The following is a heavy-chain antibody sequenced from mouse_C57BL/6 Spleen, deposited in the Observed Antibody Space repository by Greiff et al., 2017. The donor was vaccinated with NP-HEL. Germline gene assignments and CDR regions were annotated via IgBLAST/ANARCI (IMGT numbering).Heavy chain of an antibody. CDR1: GYTFTDYN. CDR2: INPNNGGT. V-gene: IGHV1-18*01. J-gene: IGHJ4*01. CDR3: AREGDSSGNYYAMDY. D-gene: IGHD3-2*02. Sequence: VQLQQSGPELVKPGASVKIPCKASGYTFTDYNMDWVKQSHGKSLEWIGDINPNNGGTIYNQKFKGKATLTVDKSSSTAYMELRSLTSEYTAVYYCAREGDSSGNYYAMDYWGQGTSVTVSS.